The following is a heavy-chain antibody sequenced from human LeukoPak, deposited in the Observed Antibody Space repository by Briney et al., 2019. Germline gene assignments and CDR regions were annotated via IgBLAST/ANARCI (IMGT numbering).Heavy chain of an antibody. D-gene: IGHD6-19*01. Sequence: SETLSLPCTVSGGSIRSSSYYWGWIRQPPGKGLEWIGSVHYSGSTYDHPSLKSRVTISVDTSKNQFSLKLISVTAADTAVYYCARRSTVAGRGRFDPWGQGTLVTVSS. V-gene: IGHV4-39*01. CDR1: GGSIRSSSYY. CDR2: VHYSGST. CDR3: ARRSTVAGRGRFDP. J-gene: IGHJ5*02.